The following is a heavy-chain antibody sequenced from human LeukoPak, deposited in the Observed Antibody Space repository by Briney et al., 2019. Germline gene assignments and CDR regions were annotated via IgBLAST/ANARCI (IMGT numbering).Heavy chain of an antibody. V-gene: IGHV1-18*01. CDR1: GYTFNSYG. CDR3: ARDKSGYSGSYYEY. CDR2: ISAYSGNT. D-gene: IGHD1-26*01. J-gene: IGHJ4*02. Sequence: ASVKVSCKASGYTFNSYGINWVRQAPGQGLEWMGWISAYSGNTNYAQKLQGRVTMTTDTSTSTAYMELRSLRSDDTAVYYCARDKSGYSGSYYEYWGQGTLVTVSS.